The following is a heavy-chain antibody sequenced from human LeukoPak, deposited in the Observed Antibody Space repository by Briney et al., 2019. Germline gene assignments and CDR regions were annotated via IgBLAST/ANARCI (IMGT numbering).Heavy chain of an antibody. CDR2: IHYSGTT. CDR3: ARLKGEGSVTERFDY. CDR1: GGSISSYY. Sequence: PSETLSLTCTVSGGSISSYYWSWIRQPPGKGLELIGNIHYSGTTSYNPSLKSRVTISVDTSKNQFSLKLSSVTAADTAVYYCARLKGEGSVTERFDYWGQGTLVTVSS. J-gene: IGHJ4*02. D-gene: IGHD3-10*01. V-gene: IGHV4-59*08.